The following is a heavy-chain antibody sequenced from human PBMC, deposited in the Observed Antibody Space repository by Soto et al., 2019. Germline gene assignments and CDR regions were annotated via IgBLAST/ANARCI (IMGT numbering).Heavy chain of an antibody. J-gene: IGHJ4*02. CDR1: RLTFSKSC. Sequence: PXGFLRVSWATPRLTFSKSCVCWVRQAPGKGLEWVGRIMSKTDGGTTDYAAPVKGRFTISRDDSKSKLYLQMNSLKTEDTAFYYCTTDSGMSPYSFDYWGQGTLVTVSS. CDR3: TTDSGMSPYSFDY. V-gene: IGHV3-15*01. CDR2: IMSKTDGGTT. D-gene: IGHD2-21*01.